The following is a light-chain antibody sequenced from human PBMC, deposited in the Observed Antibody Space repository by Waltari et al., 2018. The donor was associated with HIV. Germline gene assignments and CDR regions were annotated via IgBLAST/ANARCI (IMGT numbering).Light chain of an antibody. Sequence: QSVLTQPPAVSAAPGQTVTISCSGSSSNIANNYVSWYQQLPGTAPKLLIYDNNRRSSGIPDRFSGSKSGTSATLAIAGLQTRDEADYYCGTWDTSLSAGVFGGGTKVTVL. CDR1: SSNIANNY. V-gene: IGLV1-51*01. CDR3: GTWDTSLSAGV. CDR2: DNN. J-gene: IGLJ2*01.